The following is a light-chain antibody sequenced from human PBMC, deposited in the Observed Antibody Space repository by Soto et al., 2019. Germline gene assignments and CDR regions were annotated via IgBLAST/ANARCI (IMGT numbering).Light chain of an antibody. CDR2: EGS. V-gene: IGLV2-23*01. Sequence: QSVLTQPASVSGSPGQSITISCTGTSSDVGSYNLVSWFQQHPGKAPKLMIYEGSKRPSGVSNRFSGSKSGNTASLTISGLQAEDEADYYCCSYAGSSTLWVFGGGTKVTVL. CDR3: CSYAGSSTLWV. CDR1: SSDVGSYNL. J-gene: IGLJ3*02.